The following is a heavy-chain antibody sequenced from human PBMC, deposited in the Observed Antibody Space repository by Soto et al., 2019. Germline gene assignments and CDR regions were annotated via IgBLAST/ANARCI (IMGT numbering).Heavy chain of an antibody. CDR2: TYYRSKWYN. Sequence: QTLSLTCAISGDSVSSNSAAWNWIRQSQSRGLECLGRTYYRSKWYNYSADSLRSRITINPDTSKNQFYLQMNSVTPEDTALYYCSRLGTRVSSSGIYXSGQGTSVT. CDR1: GDSVSSNSAA. J-gene: IGHJ6*02. D-gene: IGHD6-6*01. V-gene: IGHV6-1*01. CDR3: SRLGTRVSSSGIYX.